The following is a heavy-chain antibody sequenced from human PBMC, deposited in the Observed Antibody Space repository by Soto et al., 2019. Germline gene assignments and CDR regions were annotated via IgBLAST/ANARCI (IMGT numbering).Heavy chain of an antibody. Sequence: QVQLQESDPGLVKPSQTLSLTCTVSGGSISSGGYYWSWIRQHPGKGLEWIGYIYYSGSTSYNPSLKSRVTISVDTSKNQFSLKLSSVTAADTAVYYCARDLRVRGVIIFFDYWGQGTLVTVSS. CDR3: ARDLRVRGVIIFFDY. J-gene: IGHJ4*02. D-gene: IGHD3-10*01. V-gene: IGHV4-31*03. CDR2: IYYSGST. CDR1: GGSISSGGYY.